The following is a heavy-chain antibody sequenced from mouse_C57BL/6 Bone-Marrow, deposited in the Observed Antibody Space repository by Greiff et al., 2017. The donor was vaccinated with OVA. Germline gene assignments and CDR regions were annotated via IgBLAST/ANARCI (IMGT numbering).Heavy chain of an antibody. CDR2: IDPSDSYT. D-gene: IGHD1-1*01. Sequence: QVQLQQPGAELVKPGASVKLSCKASGYTFTSYWMQWVKQRPGQGLEWIGEIDPSDSYTNYNQKFKGKATLTVDTSSSTAYMQLSSLTSEDSAVYYCANLCYYGSSPAWFAYWGQGTLVTVSA. CDR3: ANLCYYGSSPAWFAY. V-gene: IGHV1-50*01. J-gene: IGHJ3*01. CDR1: GYTFTSYW.